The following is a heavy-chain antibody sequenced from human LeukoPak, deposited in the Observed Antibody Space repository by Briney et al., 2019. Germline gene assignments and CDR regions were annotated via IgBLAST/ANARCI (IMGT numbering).Heavy chain of an antibody. CDR2: ISATNGNT. V-gene: IGHV1-18*01. CDR3: ARGGDNPHYVWGSYRYLPDY. J-gene: IGHJ4*02. CDR1: GYTFTSYG. D-gene: IGHD3-16*02. Sequence: ASVKVSCKASGYTFTSYGISWVRQAPGQGLEWMGWISATNGNTNYAQKLQGRVIMTTDTSTSTAHMELRSLRSDDTAVYYCARGGDNPHYVWGSYRYLPDYWGQGTLVTVSS.